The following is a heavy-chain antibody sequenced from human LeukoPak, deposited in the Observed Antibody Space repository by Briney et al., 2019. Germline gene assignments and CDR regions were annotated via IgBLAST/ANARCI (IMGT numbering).Heavy chain of an antibody. CDR2: IWNDGSDK. Sequence: GGSLRLSCAASGFTFSSYGMHWARQAPGKGLEWVAVIWNDGSDKYYADSVKGRFTISRDNSKNTLYLQMNSLRAEDTTVYYCAKPTRGSGSFLIDLWGQGTLVTVSS. D-gene: IGHD1-26*01. CDR1: GFTFSSYG. V-gene: IGHV3-33*06. J-gene: IGHJ5*02. CDR3: AKPTRGSGSFLIDL.